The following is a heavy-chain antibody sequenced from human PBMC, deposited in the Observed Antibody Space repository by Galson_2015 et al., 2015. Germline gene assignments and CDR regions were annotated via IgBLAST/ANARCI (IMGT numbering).Heavy chain of an antibody. V-gene: IGHV1-3*01. D-gene: IGHD4-17*01. Sequence: SVKVSCKASGYTFTSYYMHWVRQAPGQRLEWMGWINAGNGNTKYSQKFQGRVTITRDTSASTAYMELSSLRSEDTAVYYCARSSLYGEPSFDIWGQGTMVTVSS. J-gene: IGHJ3*02. CDR3: ARSSLYGEPSFDI. CDR2: INAGNGNT. CDR1: GYTFTSYY.